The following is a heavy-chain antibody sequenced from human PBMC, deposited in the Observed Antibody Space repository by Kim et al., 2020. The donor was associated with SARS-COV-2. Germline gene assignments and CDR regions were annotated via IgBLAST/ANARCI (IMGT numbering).Heavy chain of an antibody. J-gene: IGHJ4*02. Sequence: SETLSLTCAVYGGSFSGYYWSWIRQPPGKGLEWIGEINHSGSTNYNPSLKSRVTISVDTSKNQFSLKLSSVTAADTAVYYCARGGEMVPFDYWGQGTLVTVSS. CDR2: INHSGST. V-gene: IGHV4-34*01. D-gene: IGHD2-8*01. CDR1: GGSFSGYY. CDR3: ARGGEMVPFDY.